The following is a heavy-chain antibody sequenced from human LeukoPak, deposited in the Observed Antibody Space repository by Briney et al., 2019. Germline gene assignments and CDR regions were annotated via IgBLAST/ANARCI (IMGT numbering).Heavy chain of an antibody. CDR2: FYYSGST. CDR3: AREGGYSYGNDY. V-gene: IGHV4-39*07. Sequence: NPSETLSLTCTVSGGSISSGSYYWGWIRQPPGKGLEWIGSFYYSGSTYYNPSLKSRVTISVDTSKDQFSLKLSSVTAANTAVYYCAREGGYSYGNDYWGQGTLVTVSS. CDR1: GGSISSGSYY. J-gene: IGHJ4*02. D-gene: IGHD5-18*01.